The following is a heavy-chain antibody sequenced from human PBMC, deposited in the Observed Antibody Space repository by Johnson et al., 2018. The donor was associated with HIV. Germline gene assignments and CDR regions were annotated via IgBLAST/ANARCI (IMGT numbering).Heavy chain of an antibody. CDR2: IRYDGSNK. V-gene: IGHV3-30*02. CDR3: AKDPVGATWAFDI. J-gene: IGHJ3*02. CDR1: GFTFSSYG. Sequence: QVQLVESGGGVVQPGGSLRLSCAASGFTFSSYGMHWVRQAPGKGLEWVAFIRYDGSNKYYADSVQGRFTISIDNSKNTLYLQMNSLRAEDTAVYYCAKDPVGATWAFDIWGQGTMVTVSS. D-gene: IGHD1-26*01.